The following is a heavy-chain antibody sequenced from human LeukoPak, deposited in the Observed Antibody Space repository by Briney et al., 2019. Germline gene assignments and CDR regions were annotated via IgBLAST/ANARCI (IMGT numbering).Heavy chain of an antibody. D-gene: IGHD3-22*01. V-gene: IGHV4-59*08. CDR3: ARTRHYYDSSGYYYFDY. Sequence: SETLSLTCSVSGGSISGYYWSWIRLPPGKGLEWIGHIFYSGSTNYNPSLKSRVTISLDTSKNQFTLKLSSVTAADTAVYYCARTRHYYDSSGYYYFDYWGQGTLVTVSS. CDR1: GGSISGYY. J-gene: IGHJ4*02. CDR2: IFYSGST.